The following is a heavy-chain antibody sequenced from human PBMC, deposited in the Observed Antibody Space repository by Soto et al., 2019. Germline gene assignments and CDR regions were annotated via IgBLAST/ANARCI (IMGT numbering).Heavy chain of an antibody. Sequence: EVQLVESGGGLIQPGGSLRLSCAASGFTVSSNYMSWVRQAPGKGLEWVSVIYSGGSTYYADSVKGRFTISRDNSKNSRYLQMNSLRAEDTAVYYCARVGVQLAEGDDDYWGQGTLVTVSS. CDR2: IYSGGST. CDR3: ARVGVQLAEGDDDY. D-gene: IGHD6-13*01. CDR1: GFTVSSNY. J-gene: IGHJ4*02. V-gene: IGHV3-53*01.